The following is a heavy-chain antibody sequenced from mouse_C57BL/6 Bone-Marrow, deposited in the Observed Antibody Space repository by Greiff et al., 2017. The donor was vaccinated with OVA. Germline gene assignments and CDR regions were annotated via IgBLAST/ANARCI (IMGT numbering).Heavy chain of an antibody. CDR2: IDPENGDT. Sequence: VQLQQSGAELVKPGASVKLSCKASGYTFTEYTIHWVKQRSGQGLEWIGWIDPENGDTEYASKFQGKATITADTSSNTAYLQLSSLTSEDTAVYYCTTYYSNSGGYWGQGTTLTVSS. J-gene: IGHJ2*01. CDR3: TTYYSNSGGY. V-gene: IGHV14-4*01. D-gene: IGHD2-5*01. CDR1: GYTFTEYT.